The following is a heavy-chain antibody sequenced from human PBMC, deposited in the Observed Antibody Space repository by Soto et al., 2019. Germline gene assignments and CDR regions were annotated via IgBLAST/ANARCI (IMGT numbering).Heavy chain of an antibody. Sequence: SETLSLTCAVYGGSFSGYYWSWIRQPPGKGLEWIGEINHSGSTNYNPSLKSRATISVDTSKNQFSLKLSSVTAADTAVYYCARWAGQISARPVNHYYYYGMDVWGQGTTVTVSS. CDR2: INHSGST. D-gene: IGHD6-6*01. V-gene: IGHV4-34*01. CDR3: ARWAGQISARPVNHYYYYGMDV. J-gene: IGHJ6*02. CDR1: GGSFSGYY.